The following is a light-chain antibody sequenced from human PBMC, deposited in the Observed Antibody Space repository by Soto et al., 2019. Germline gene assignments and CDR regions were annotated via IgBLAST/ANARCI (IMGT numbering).Light chain of an antibody. CDR1: QSISSY. V-gene: IGKV1-39*01. CDR2: AAS. J-gene: IGKJ5*01. CDR3: MQALQTTIT. Sequence: DIQMNQSPSSLSASVGDRVTITCRASQSISSYLNWYQQKPGKAPKLLIYAASSLQSGVPSRFSGSGSGTDFTLTISSLQPEDFGVYYCMQALQTTITFGQGTRM.